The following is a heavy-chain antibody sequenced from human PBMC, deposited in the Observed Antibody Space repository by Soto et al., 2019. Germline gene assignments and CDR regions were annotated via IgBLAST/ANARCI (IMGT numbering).Heavy chain of an antibody. J-gene: IGHJ4*02. CDR3: ARERAVAVFDY. V-gene: IGHV1-8*01. CDR2: MNPNTGNT. D-gene: IGHD6-19*01. CDR1: GYTFTSYD. Sequence: QVQLVQSGAEVKKPGASVKVSCKASGYTFTSYDINWVRQATGQGLEWMGWMNPNTGNTDYAQNFQGSVTMTRNTSITSAYMELSSLRSEDTAVYYCARERAVAVFDYWGQGTLVTVSS.